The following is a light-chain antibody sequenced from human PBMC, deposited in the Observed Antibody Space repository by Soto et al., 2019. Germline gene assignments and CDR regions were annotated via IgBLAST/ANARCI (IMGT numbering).Light chain of an antibody. CDR2: GAS. V-gene: IGKV3-15*01. CDR3: QQYTSCVTWT. J-gene: IGKJ1*01. Sequence: EIVMTQSPATLSVSPGERATLSCRASQSVSGNLAWYRQKPGQAPRLLIYGASTRATGIPARFSGSRSGTGFSTTITSPKSEVFVVYYFQQYTSCVTWTFGQGTKVEIK. CDR1: QSVSGN.